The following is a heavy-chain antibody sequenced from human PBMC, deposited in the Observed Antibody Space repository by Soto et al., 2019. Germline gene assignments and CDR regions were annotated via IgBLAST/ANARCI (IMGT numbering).Heavy chain of an antibody. V-gene: IGHV4-61*01. J-gene: IGHJ4*02. CDR2: IYYSGST. D-gene: IGHD5-18*01. CDR1: GVSVSSGSYY. Sequence: PSETLSLTCTVSGVSVSSGSYYWIWIRQPPGKGLEWIGYIYYSGSTNYNPSLKSRVTISVDTSKNQFSLKLSSVTAADTAVYYCARCRYSYGYLYYFDYWGQGTLVTVS. CDR3: ARCRYSYGYLYYFDY.